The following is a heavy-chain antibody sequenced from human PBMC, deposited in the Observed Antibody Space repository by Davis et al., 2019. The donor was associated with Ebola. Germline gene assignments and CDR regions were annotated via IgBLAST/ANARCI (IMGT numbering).Heavy chain of an antibody. Sequence: GESLKISCAASGFTFSSYSMNWVRQAPGKGLEWVSYISSSSSTIYYADSVKGRFTISRDNAKNSLYLQMNSLRDEDTAVYYCAREFRGGGSYYPYWGQGTLVTVSS. D-gene: IGHD1-26*01. CDR2: ISSSSSTI. J-gene: IGHJ4*02. CDR1: GFTFSSYS. V-gene: IGHV3-48*02. CDR3: AREFRGGGSYYPY.